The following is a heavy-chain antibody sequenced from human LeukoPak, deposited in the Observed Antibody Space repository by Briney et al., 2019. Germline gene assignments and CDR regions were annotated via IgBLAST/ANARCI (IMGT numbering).Heavy chain of an antibody. Sequence: GGSLRLSCAASGFTFSSYSTTWVRQAPGKGLEWVSSISSSSSYIYYADSVKGRFTISRDNAKNSLYLQMNSLRAEDTAVYYCARGVYYYDSSGAFDIWGQGTMVTVSS. D-gene: IGHD3-22*01. J-gene: IGHJ3*02. V-gene: IGHV3-21*01. CDR3: ARGVYYYDSSGAFDI. CDR2: ISSSSSYI. CDR1: GFTFSSYS.